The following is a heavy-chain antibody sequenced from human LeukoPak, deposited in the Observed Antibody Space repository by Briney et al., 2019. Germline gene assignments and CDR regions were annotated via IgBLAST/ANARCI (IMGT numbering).Heavy chain of an antibody. J-gene: IGHJ4*02. CDR2: ISGSGGST. CDR1: GFTFSSYA. D-gene: IGHD3-10*01. Sequence: GGSLRLSCAASGFTFSSYAMSWVRQAPGKGLEWVSAISGSGGSTYYADSVEGRFTISRDNSKNTLYLQMNSLRAEDTAVYYCAKTVGRFGELYYYWGQGTLVTVSS. V-gene: IGHV3-23*01. CDR3: AKTVGRFGELYYY.